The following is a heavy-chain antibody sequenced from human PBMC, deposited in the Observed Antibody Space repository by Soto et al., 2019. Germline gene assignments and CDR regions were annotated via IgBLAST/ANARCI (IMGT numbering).Heavy chain of an antibody. CDR2: RSDDGSNK. CDR1: GFTFSSYA. CDR3: ARAEWGTYYYGMDV. Sequence: QVPLVESGGGVVQPGRSLRLSCAASGFTFSSYAMYWVRQAPGKGLEWVAVRSDDGSNKYYADSVKGRFTISRDNSKNTLYLQMNSLRAEDTAMFYCARAEWGTYYYGMDVWGQGTTVTVSS. V-gene: IGHV3-30-3*01. J-gene: IGHJ6*02. D-gene: IGHD3-16*01.